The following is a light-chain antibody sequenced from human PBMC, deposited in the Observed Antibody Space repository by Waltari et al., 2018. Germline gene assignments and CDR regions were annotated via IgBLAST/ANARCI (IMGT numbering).Light chain of an antibody. J-gene: IGKJ3*01. CDR2: ATS. Sequence: DVQMTQSPSSLSASIGDRVTITCQASQDITNYLNWYQQKPGKAPNLLIYATSNLESGVPSRFSGSGSGTLFTFTISSLQPEDIATYYCQQYDSLPLTCGPGTTVDV. CDR3: QQYDSLPLT. V-gene: IGKV1-33*01. CDR1: QDITNY.